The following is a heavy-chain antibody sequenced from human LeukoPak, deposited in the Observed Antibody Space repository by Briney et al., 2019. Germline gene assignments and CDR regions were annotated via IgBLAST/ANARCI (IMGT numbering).Heavy chain of an antibody. D-gene: IGHD3-3*01. CDR2: INPSGGST. CDR3: ARDYDFWSGYDVVRPKYYFDY. Sequence: ASVKASCKASGYTFTSYYMHWVRQAPGQGLEWMGIINPSGGSTSYAQKFQGRVTMTRDMSTSTVYMELSSLRSEDTAVYYCARDYDFWSGYDVVRPKYYFDYWGQGTLVTVSS. J-gene: IGHJ4*02. CDR1: GYTFTSYY. V-gene: IGHV1-46*01.